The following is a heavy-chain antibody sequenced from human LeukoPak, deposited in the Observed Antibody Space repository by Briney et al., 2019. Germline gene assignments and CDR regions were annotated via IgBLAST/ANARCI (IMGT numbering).Heavy chain of an antibody. CDR1: GFTFDDYA. CDR3: GTTFEY. Sequence: PGGSLRLSCAASGFTFDDYAMHWVRQAPGEGLVWVSRIDSDGSGTSYADSVKGRFTISRDNAKNTLYLQMNSLRAEDTAVYYCGTTFEYWGQGTLVTVSS. V-gene: IGHV3-74*01. CDR2: IDSDGSGT. J-gene: IGHJ4*02.